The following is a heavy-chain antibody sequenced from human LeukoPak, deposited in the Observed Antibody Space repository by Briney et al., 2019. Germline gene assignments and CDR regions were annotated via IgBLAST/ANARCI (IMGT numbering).Heavy chain of an antibody. CDR2: IYYSGST. Sequence: PSETLSLTCTVSGGSISSSSYYWGWIRQPPGKGLEWIGSIYYSGSTYYNPSLKSRVTISVDTSKNQFSLKLSSVTAADTAVYYCARLSGGSYHMDVWGKGTTVTVSS. V-gene: IGHV4-39*01. D-gene: IGHD3-10*01. J-gene: IGHJ6*03. CDR3: ARLSGGSYHMDV. CDR1: GGSISSSSYY.